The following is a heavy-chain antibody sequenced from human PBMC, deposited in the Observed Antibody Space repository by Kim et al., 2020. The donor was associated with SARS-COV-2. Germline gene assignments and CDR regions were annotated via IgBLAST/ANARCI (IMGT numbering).Heavy chain of an antibody. J-gene: IGHJ4*01. CDR2: INHSGRT. V-gene: IGHV4-34*01. Sequence: SETLSLTCAVYGGSFSGFYWSWIRQPPGRGLEWIGEINHSGRTNYNPSLKSRVTISVDTSKNQFSLKLTSVTAADTAVYYCARRLSNTSGSGRHYCDLWGHGTLVTVSS. CDR3: ARRLSNTSGSGRHYCDL. D-gene: IGHD3-10*01. CDR1: GGSFSGFY.